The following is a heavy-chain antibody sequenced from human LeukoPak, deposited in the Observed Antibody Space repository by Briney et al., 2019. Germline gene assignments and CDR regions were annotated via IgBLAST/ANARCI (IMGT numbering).Heavy chain of an antibody. Sequence: PGGSLRLSCAPSGFTFSRYWMTWVRQTPGKGLEWVASIKGDGRQKYYVDSVKGRFTVSRDNAKSSAYLQMDSLRVEDTALYYCARDASRGFDTWGQGTLVTVSS. D-gene: IGHD5-24*01. V-gene: IGHV3-7*01. CDR1: GFTFSRYW. CDR3: ARDASRGFDT. CDR2: IKGDGRQK. J-gene: IGHJ4*02.